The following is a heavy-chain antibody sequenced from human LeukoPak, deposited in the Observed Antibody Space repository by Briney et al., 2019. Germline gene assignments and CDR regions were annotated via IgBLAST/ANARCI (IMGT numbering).Heavy chain of an antibody. Sequence: GASVRVSCKASGYTFTGYYMHWVRQAPGQGPEWIGRINPNSGGTNYAQKFQGRVTMTRDTSISTAYMELSRLQSDDTAVYYCARAYYGSGSYYYDYWGQGTLVTVSS. V-gene: IGHV1-2*06. CDR2: INPNSGGT. D-gene: IGHD3-10*01. CDR1: GYTFTGYY. J-gene: IGHJ4*02. CDR3: ARAYYGSGSYYYDY.